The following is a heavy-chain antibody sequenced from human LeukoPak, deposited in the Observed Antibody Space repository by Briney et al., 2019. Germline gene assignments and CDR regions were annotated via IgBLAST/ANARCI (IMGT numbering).Heavy chain of an antibody. V-gene: IGHV3-23*01. D-gene: IGHD3-3*01. CDR3: AKTGDFWSGYYTVPPFDY. CDR1: GFTFSSYA. CDR2: ISGSGGST. Sequence: PGGSLRLSCAASGFTFSSYAMSWVRQAPGKGLEWVSAISGSGGSTYYADSVKGRFTISRDNSKNTLYLQMNSLRAEDTAVYYCAKTGDFWSGYYTVPPFDYWGQGTLVTVSS. J-gene: IGHJ4*02.